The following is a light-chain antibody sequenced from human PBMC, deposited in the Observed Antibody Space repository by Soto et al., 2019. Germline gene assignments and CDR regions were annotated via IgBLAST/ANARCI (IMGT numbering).Light chain of an antibody. Sequence: QSALTQPPSASGTPGQRVTISCSGSRSNIGSNPVNWYQQLPGTAPKLLIDSNNQRPSGVPDRFSGSRSGTSASLAISGLQSEDGADYYCAAWDGSLYGRVFGTGTKVTVL. CDR2: SNN. CDR1: RSNIGSNP. CDR3: AAWDGSLYGRV. J-gene: IGLJ1*01. V-gene: IGLV1-44*01.